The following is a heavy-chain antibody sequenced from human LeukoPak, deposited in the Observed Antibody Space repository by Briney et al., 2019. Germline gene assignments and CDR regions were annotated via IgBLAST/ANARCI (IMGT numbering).Heavy chain of an antibody. CDR1: GVTFSSYE. CDR3: ARAGFLDYDSSGYRY. V-gene: IGHV3-48*03. D-gene: IGHD3-22*01. J-gene: IGHJ4*02. Sequence: PGGSLRLSCAASGVTFSSYEMNWVRQAPGKGLEWVSYISSSGSTIYYADSVKGRFTISRDNAKNSLYLQMNSLRAEDTAVYYCARAGFLDYDSSGYRYWGQGTLVTVSS. CDR2: ISSSGSTI.